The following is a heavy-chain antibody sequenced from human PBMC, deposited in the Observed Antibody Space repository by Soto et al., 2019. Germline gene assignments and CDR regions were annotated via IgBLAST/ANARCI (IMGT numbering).Heavy chain of an antibody. CDR2: VYYTGST. V-gene: IGHV4-59*01. Sequence: SETLSLTCIVSGGSISCSYWSWIRQSPGKGLEWLGYVYYTGSTNYSPSLRSRVSISVDTSKNEFSLRLSSVTAADTAVYFCARSVAVPGAHINYWGQGTQVTVSS. J-gene: IGHJ4*02. CDR3: ARSVAVPGAHINY. CDR1: GGSISCSY. D-gene: IGHD6-19*01.